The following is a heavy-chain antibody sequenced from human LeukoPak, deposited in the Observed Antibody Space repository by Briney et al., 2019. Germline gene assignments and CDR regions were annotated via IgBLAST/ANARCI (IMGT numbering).Heavy chain of an antibody. CDR2: INHSGST. CDR3: ARGLSSVWSGPYYFDY. CDR1: GGSFSGYY. J-gene: IGHJ4*02. Sequence: PSETLSLTCAVYGGSFSGYYWSWVRQPPGKGLEWIGEINHSGSTNYNPSLKSRVTISVDTSKNQFSLKLSSVTAADTAVYYCARGLSSVWSGPYYFDYWGQGTLVTVFS. V-gene: IGHV4-34*01. D-gene: IGHD3/OR15-3a*01.